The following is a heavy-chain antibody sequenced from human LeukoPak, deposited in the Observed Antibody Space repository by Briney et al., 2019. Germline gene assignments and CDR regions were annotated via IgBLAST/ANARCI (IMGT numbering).Heavy chain of an antibody. CDR3: AKDVRRAEYCSATTCYTSSFDY. CDR2: ISASGGGA. J-gene: IGHJ4*02. Sequence: GGSLRLSCAASGFRFKNFGMTWVRQAPGKGLEWVSTISASGGGAYYADSVKGRFTISRDNSKDTLSLQMNTLRAEDTAVYYCAKDVRRAEYCSATTCYTSSFDYWGQGTLVTVSS. CDR1: GFRFKNFG. D-gene: IGHD2-2*02. V-gene: IGHV3-23*01.